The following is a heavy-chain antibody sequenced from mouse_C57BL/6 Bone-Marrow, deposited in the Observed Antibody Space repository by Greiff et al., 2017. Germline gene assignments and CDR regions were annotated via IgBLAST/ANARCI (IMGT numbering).Heavy chain of an antibody. V-gene: IGHV1-50*01. CDR2: IDPSDSYT. D-gene: IGHD1-1*01. CDR3: ARGGFYYYGSSYECYAMDY. J-gene: IGHJ4*01. Sequence: VKLKQPGAELVKPGASVKLSCKASGYTFTSYWMQWVKQRPGQGLEWIGEIDPSDSYTNYNQKFKGKATLTVDTSSSTAYMQLSSLTSEDSAVYYGARGGFYYYGSSYECYAMDYWGQGTSVTVSS. CDR1: GYTFTSYW.